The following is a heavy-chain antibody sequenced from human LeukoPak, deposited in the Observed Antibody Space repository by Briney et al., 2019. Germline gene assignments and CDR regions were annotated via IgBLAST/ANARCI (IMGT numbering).Heavy chain of an antibody. J-gene: IGHJ4*02. CDR3: ASANRLYGVTRPAAY. CDR2: FDPEDGET. CDR1: GYTLTELS. Sequence: GASVKVSCKVSGYTLTELSMHWVRQAPGKGLEWMGGFDPEDGETIYAQKFQGRVTMTRDTSISTAYMELSRLRSDDTAVYYCASANRLYGVTRPAAYWGQGTLVTVSS. D-gene: IGHD4-17*01. V-gene: IGHV1-24*01.